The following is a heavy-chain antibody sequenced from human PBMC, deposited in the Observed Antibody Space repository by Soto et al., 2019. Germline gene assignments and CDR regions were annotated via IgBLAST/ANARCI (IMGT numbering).Heavy chain of an antibody. CDR2: IIPIFGTA. V-gene: IGHV1-69*13. D-gene: IGHD6-13*01. Sequence: GASVKVSCKASGGTFSSYAISWVRQAPGQGLEWMGGIIPIFGTANYAQKFQGRVTITADESTSTAYMELSSLRSEDTAVYYCASDPSRAAATFGWFDPWGQGTMVTVYS. J-gene: IGHJ5*02. CDR1: GGTFSSYA. CDR3: ASDPSRAAATFGWFDP.